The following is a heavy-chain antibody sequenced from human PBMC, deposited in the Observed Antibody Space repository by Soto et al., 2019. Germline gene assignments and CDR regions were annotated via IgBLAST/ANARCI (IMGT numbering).Heavy chain of an antibody. J-gene: IGHJ4*02. CDR3: AKDYLFGNTIFGVVIITVRYFQY. V-gene: IGHV3-23*01. CDR2: ISGSGGST. Sequence: PVGSLRLSCAASGFTFSSYAMSCVRHAPGKWLEWVSAISGSGGSTYYADSVKGRFTISRDNSKNTLYLQMNSLRAEDTAVYYCAKDYLFGNTIFGVVIITVRYFQYWGQGTLVNVS. D-gene: IGHD3-3*01. CDR1: GFTFSSYA.